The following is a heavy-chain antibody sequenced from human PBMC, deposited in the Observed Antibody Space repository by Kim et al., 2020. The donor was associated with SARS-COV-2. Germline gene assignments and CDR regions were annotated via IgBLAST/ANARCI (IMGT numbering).Heavy chain of an antibody. V-gene: IGHV4-59*01. CDR3: ARECGGDCYFAFDI. J-gene: IGHJ3*02. Sequence: SPPLKNRVTISVDTSKNQFSLKLSSVTAADTAVYYCARECGGDCYFAFDIWGQGTMVTVSS. D-gene: IGHD2-21*01.